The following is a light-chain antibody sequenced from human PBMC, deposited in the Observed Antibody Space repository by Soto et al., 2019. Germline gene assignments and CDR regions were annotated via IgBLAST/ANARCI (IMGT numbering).Light chain of an antibody. J-gene: IGLJ3*02. Sequence: QSVLTQPPSASGTPGQRVTLSCSGSSSNIGSNYVFWYQHLPGAAPILLIYGNTKRPSGLPDRFSGSKSGTSASLAISGLRSEDEADYYCASGDDSLSAVVFGGGTKLTVL. V-gene: IGLV1-47*02. CDR1: SSNIGSNY. CDR3: ASGDDSLSAVV. CDR2: GNT.